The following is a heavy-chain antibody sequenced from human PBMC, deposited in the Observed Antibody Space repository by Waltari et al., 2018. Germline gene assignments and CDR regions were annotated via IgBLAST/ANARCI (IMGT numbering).Heavy chain of an antibody. CDR2: IYHTGSS. D-gene: IGHD6-25*01. CDR3: AEEGNTTAGLFDS. Sequence: QVQLRESGPGLVGSSETLSITCTVSGHSVNHDFYWAWIRPSPGGGLEWIASIYHTGSSHYNSSLKSRVSISTDMSTKQFFLTLTHLTAADTAVYYCAEEGNTTAGLFDSWGQGTLVTVSS. J-gene: IGHJ4*02. V-gene: IGHV4-38-2*02. CDR1: GHSVNHDFY.